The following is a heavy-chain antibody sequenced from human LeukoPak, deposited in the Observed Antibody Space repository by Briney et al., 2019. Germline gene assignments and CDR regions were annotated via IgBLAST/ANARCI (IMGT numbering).Heavy chain of an antibody. CDR3: TTSNRFWDRSDS. D-gene: IGHD3-3*01. CDR1: GFTFSRSW. V-gene: IGHV3-7*01. J-gene: IGHJ4*02. CDR2: INEDETQK. Sequence: GGSLTLSCAASGFTFSRSWMTWVRQAPGKGLEWVANINEDETQKYYVDSVKGRFSISRDNAKTSVYLQMDSLRADDTAIYYCTTSNRFWDRSDSWGQGTLVTVSS.